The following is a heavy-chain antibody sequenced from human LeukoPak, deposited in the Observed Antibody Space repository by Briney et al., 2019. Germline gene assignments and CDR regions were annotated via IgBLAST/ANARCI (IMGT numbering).Heavy chain of an antibody. Sequence: ASVKVSCKASGYTFTGYYMHWVRQAPGQGLEWMGWINPNSGGTNYAQKFQGWVTMTRDTSISTACMELSRLRSDDTAVYYCARADDYVWGSYRYSGAFDIWGQGTMVTVSS. CDR3: ARADDYVWGSYRYSGAFDI. V-gene: IGHV1-2*04. CDR2: INPNSGGT. D-gene: IGHD3-16*02. CDR1: GYTFTGYY. J-gene: IGHJ3*02.